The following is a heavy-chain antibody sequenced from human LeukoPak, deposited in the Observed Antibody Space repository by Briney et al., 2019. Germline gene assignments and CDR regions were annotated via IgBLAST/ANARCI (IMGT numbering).Heavy chain of an antibody. Sequence: GASVKVSCKASGYTFTNYDINWVRQAPGQGLEWMGWMNTNSGYTGYAQKFQGRVTVTRNTSISTAYMELSSLRSDDTAVYYCARAQLRLRHRGFDPWGQGTLVTVSS. CDR3: ARAQLRLRHRGFDP. J-gene: IGHJ5*02. D-gene: IGHD4-17*01. V-gene: IGHV1-8*03. CDR1: GYTFTNYD. CDR2: MNTNSGYT.